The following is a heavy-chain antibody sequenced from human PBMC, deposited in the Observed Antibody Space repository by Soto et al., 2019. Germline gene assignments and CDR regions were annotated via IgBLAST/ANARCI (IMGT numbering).Heavy chain of an antibody. D-gene: IGHD2-2*01. CDR2: IYSGGST. CDR3: ARDQFVVVRGATYYYYGMDV. V-gene: IGHV3-53*01. Sequence: VGSLRLSCASSGFTVSSNYMSCVRHAPGKWLEWVSVIYSGGSTYYADSVKGRFTISRDNSKNTLYLQMNSLRAEDTAVYYCARDQFVVVRGATYYYYGMDVWGQETTVTVSS. J-gene: IGHJ6*01. CDR1: GFTVSSNY.